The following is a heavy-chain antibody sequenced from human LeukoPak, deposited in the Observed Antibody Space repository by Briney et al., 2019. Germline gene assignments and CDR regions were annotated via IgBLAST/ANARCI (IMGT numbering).Heavy chain of an antibody. V-gene: IGHV3-30*04. D-gene: IGHD3-22*01. Sequence: GGSLRLSCAASGFTFSHYALHWVRQAPGKGLEWVALIGHDGADKYYADSVKGRFPISRDNSKNMLFLQMNSLIIEDTAVYYCARNSDYYDYSPQSVWGQGTLVIVS. CDR2: IGHDGADK. CDR1: GFTFSHYA. J-gene: IGHJ4*02. CDR3: ARNSDYYDYSPQSV.